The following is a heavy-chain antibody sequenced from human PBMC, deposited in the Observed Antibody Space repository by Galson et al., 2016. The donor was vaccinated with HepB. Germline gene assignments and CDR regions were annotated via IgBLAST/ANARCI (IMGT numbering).Heavy chain of an antibody. J-gene: IGHJ6*02. D-gene: IGHD3-10*01. Sequence: SLRLSCADSGFTFGSNGMNWVRQAPGKGLEWVSSISSSSNYIYYADSVKGRFTISRDNAKNSLYLQMNSLRAEDTAVYFCARAGSGTSKYYYYYGMDVWGQGTTVTVSS. CDR2: ISSSSNYI. CDR3: ARAGSGTSKYYYYYGMDV. V-gene: IGHV3-21*01. CDR1: GFTFGSNG.